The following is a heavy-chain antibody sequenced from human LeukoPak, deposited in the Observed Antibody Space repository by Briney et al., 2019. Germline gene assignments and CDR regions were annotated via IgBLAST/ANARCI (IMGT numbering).Heavy chain of an antibody. J-gene: IGHJ6*02. Sequence: SETLSLTCTVSGGSISSYYWSWIRQPPGKGLEWIGYIYYSGSTNYNPSLKSRVTISVDTSKNQFSLKLSSVTAADTAVYYCARDGQTQYYDILTGRGYYYYGMDVWGQGTTVTVSS. V-gene: IGHV4-59*01. CDR2: IYYSGST. D-gene: IGHD3-9*01. CDR1: GGSISSYY. CDR3: ARDGQTQYYDILTGRGYYYYGMDV.